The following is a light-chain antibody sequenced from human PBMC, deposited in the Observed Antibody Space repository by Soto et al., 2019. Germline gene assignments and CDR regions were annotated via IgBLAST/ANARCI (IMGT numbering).Light chain of an antibody. CDR3: TSFGSSTTRV. J-gene: IGLJ1*01. CDR2: DVS. V-gene: IGLV2-14*01. CDR1: SSDVGGYNY. Sequence: QSVLTQPASVSGSPGQSITISCTGTSSDVGGYNYVSWYQQYPGKAPKLILYDVSNRPSGVSNRFSGSKSGNSASLTISGLQAEDDADYYCTSFGSSTTRVFGTGTKVTVL.